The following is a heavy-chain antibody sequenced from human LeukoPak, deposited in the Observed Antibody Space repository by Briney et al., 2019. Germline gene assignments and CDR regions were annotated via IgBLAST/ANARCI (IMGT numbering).Heavy chain of an antibody. CDR1: GGSISSYY. CDR3: ARGVAAAGTFYYGMDV. CDR2: IYYSGST. D-gene: IGHD6-13*01. Sequence: KPSETLSLTCTVSGGSISSYYWSWIRQPPGEGLEWIGDIYYSGSTNYNPSLKSRVTISVDTSKNQFSLKLSSVTAADTAVYYCARGVAAAGTFYYGMDVWGQGTTVTVSS. J-gene: IGHJ6*02. V-gene: IGHV4-59*01.